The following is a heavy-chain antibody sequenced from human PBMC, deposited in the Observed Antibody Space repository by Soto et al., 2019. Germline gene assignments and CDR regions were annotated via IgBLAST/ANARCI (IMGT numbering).Heavy chain of an antibody. V-gene: IGHV3-7*01. Sequence: GGSLRLSCAASGFTFSSYWLSWVRQAPGKGLEWVANIKQDGSEKYYVDSVKGRFTISRDNAKNSLFLQMYSLRAEDTAVYFCARPMTTVTEGLFAYWGWEPWSPSPQ. CDR2: IKQDGSEK. J-gene: IGHJ4*02. D-gene: IGHD4-17*01. CDR3: ARPMTTVTEGLFAY. CDR1: GFTFSSYW.